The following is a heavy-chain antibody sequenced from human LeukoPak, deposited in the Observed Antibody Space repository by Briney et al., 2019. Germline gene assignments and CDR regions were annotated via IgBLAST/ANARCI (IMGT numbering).Heavy chain of an antibody. CDR2: ISGSGGST. J-gene: IGHJ4*02. V-gene: IGHV3-23*01. D-gene: IGHD2-2*01. CDR3: AKDLACSSTSCYGPADY. CDR1: GFTFSSYA. Sequence: PGGSLRLSCAASGFTFSSYAMSWVRQAPGKGLEWVSAISGSGGSTYYADSVKGRFTISRDNSKNTPYLQMNSLRAEDTAVYYCAKDLACSSTSCYGPADYWGQGTLVTVSS.